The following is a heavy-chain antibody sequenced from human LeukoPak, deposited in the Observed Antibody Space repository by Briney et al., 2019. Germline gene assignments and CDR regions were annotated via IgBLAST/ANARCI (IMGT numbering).Heavy chain of an antibody. CDR1: GFTFTTYY. CDR3: ARDRYDYVWGSYRYDAFDI. D-gene: IGHD3-16*02. J-gene: IGHJ3*02. CDR2: INQDGGEK. V-gene: IGHV3-7*01. Sequence: PGGSLRLSCAASGFTFTTYYMSWVRQAPGKGLEWVANINQDGGEKNYVDSVKGRFTISRDNAKNSLFLQMNSLRAEDTAVYYCARDRYDYVWGSYRYDAFDIWGRGTMVTVSS.